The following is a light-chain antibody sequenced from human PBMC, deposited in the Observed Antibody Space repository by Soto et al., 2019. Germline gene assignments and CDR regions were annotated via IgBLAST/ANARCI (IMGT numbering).Light chain of an antibody. CDR2: KES. J-gene: IGKJ2*01. V-gene: IGKV1-5*03. CDR3: QQYSSYSQYT. Sequence: DIQMTQSPSTLSASVGDRVTITCRASQSISSWLAWYQQKPGTAPKLLIYKESSLESGVPSRFSGSRSGTEFTLTISSLQPDDFATYYCQQYSSYSQYTFGQGTNLEIK. CDR1: QSISSW.